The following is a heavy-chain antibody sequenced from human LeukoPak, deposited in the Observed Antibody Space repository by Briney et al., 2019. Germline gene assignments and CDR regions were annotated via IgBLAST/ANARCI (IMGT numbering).Heavy chain of an antibody. J-gene: IGHJ6*03. Sequence: ASVKVSCKASGGTFSSYAISWVRQAPGQGLEWMGGISTNTGNPTYAQGFTGRFVFSLDTSVSTAYLQISSLKAEDTAVYYCARKSVAATPRDIVYQYSYMDVWGKGTTVTVSS. D-gene: IGHD2-15*01. CDR1: GGTFSSYA. CDR3: ARKSVAATPRDIVYQYSYMDV. CDR2: ISTNTGNP. V-gene: IGHV7-4-1*02.